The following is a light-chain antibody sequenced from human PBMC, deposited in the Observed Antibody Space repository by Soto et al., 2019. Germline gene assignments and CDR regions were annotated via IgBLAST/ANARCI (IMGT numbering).Light chain of an antibody. Sequence: VSTQSPANLSLSPGESAALSCRASQSVGSYLAWLQQVPGQAPRLLIYDATNRANGIPAKFRGSGSGTDFTLTISSLEPEDFALYFCLQRASWPHTFGPGTKVEIK. J-gene: IGKJ3*01. CDR3: LQRASWPHT. V-gene: IGKV3-11*01. CDR1: QSVGSY. CDR2: DAT.